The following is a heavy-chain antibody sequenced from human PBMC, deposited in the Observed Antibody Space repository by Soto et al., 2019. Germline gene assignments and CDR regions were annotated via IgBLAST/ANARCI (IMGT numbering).Heavy chain of an antibody. CDR2: ISGRGDRT. V-gene: IGHV3-23*01. CDR1: GFTFSSYA. D-gene: IGHD6-6*01. Sequence: GGSLRLSCAASGFTFSSYAMAWVRQAPGKGLEWVSSISGRGDRTYYADSVKGRFTISRDNSKNTLSLQMNRLRAEDTALYYCARGPYSDSSEWFDPWGQGTLVTVS. J-gene: IGHJ5*02. CDR3: ARGPYSDSSEWFDP.